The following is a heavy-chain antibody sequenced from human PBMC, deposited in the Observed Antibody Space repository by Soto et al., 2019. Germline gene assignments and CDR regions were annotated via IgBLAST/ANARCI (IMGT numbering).Heavy chain of an antibody. D-gene: IGHD3-10*01. V-gene: IGHV3-30*18. CDR2: ISYDGSNK. Sequence: GGSLRLSCAASGFTFSSYGMHWVRQAPGKGLEWVAVISYDGSNKYYADSVKGRFTISRDNSKNTLYVQMNSLRGEDTAVYYCAKDRFYGSGTPKGEYDHWGQGTLVTVSS. J-gene: IGHJ4*02. CDR3: AKDRFYGSGTPKGEYDH. CDR1: GFTFSSYG.